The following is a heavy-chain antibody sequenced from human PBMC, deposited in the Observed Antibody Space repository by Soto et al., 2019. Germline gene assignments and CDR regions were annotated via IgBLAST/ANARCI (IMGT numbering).Heavy chain of an antibody. Sequence: QVQLVQSGAEVTKPGSSVKVSCKASGGTLSNYAISWVRQAPGQGLEWMGGIIPIFVTPNYAQKFQGRVAIIEDKPTSTAYMELSSLRSDDTAVYYCARVPDDYGDYGYYWGQGTLVTVSS. V-gene: IGHV1-69*06. CDR1: GGTLSNYA. CDR3: ARVPDDYGDYGYY. D-gene: IGHD4-17*01. CDR2: IIPIFVTP. J-gene: IGHJ4*02.